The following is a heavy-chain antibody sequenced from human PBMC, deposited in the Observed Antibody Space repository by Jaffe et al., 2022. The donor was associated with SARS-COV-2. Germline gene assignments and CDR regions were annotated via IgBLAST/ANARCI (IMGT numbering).Heavy chain of an antibody. V-gene: IGHV4-39*01. D-gene: IGHD6-19*01. CDR2: IYYSGST. CDR3: ASVNGNIAVASRGAFDI. CDR1: GGSISSSSYY. J-gene: IGHJ3*02. Sequence: QLQLQESGPGLVKPSETLSLTCTVSGGSISSSSYYWGWIRQPPGKGLEWIGSIYYSGSTYYNPSLKSRVTISVDTSKNQFSLKLSSVTAADTAVYYCASVNGNIAVASRGAFDIWGQGTMVTVSS.